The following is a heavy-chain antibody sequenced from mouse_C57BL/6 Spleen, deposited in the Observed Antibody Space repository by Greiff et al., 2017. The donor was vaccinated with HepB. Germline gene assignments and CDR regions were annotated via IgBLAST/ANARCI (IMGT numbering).Heavy chain of an antibody. CDR3: TSLYYGSFDY. CDR2: IDPETGGT. V-gene: IGHV1-15*01. CDR1: GYTFTDYE. Sequence: QVQLKESGAELVRPGASVTLSCKASGYTFTDYEMHWVKQTPVHGLEWIGAIDPETGGTAYNQKFKGKAILTADKSSSTAYMERRSLTSEDSAVYYCTSLYYGSFDYWGQGTTLTVSS. J-gene: IGHJ2*01. D-gene: IGHD1-1*01.